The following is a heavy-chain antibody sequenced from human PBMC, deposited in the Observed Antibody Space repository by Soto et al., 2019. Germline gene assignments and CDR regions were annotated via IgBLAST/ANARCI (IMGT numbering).Heavy chain of an antibody. V-gene: IGHV7-4-1*02. D-gene: IGHD3-10*02. CDR3: AREGPWSGNPRLMDV. CDR1: GYTFTSYA. CDR2: INTNTGNP. J-gene: IGHJ6*04. Sequence: ASVKVSCKASGYTFTSYAMNWVRQAPGQGLEWMGWINTNTGNPTYAQGFTGRFVFSLDTSVSTAYLQISSLKAEDTAVYYCAREGPWSGNPRLMDVWGKGTTVTVSS.